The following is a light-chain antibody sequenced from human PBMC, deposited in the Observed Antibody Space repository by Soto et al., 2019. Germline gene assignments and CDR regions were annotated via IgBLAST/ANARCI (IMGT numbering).Light chain of an antibody. V-gene: IGLV2-8*01. CDR3: TSYAGTDSFFYV. J-gene: IGLJ1*01. CDR1: SSDVGAYNY. Sequence: QSVPTQPPSTSGCTGQSVTISCTGTSSDVGAYNYVSWYQQLPAKAPKLIIYEVSKRPSGVPDRFSGSKSGNTASLTVSGLQAEDEADYYCTSYAGTDSFFYVFGPGNKVTVL. CDR2: EVS.